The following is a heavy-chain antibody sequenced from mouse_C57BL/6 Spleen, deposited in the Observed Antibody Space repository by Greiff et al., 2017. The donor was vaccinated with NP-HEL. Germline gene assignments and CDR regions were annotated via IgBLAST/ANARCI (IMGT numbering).Heavy chain of an antibody. J-gene: IGHJ4*01. CDR2: INPSNGGT. D-gene: IGHD2-4*01. V-gene: IGHV1-53*01. CDR3: ARNDYDAAMDY. Sequence: QVQLQQSGTELVKPGASVKLSCKASGYTFTSYWMHWVKQRPGQGLEWIGNINPSNGGTNYNEKFKSKATLTVDKSSSTAYMQLSSLTSEDSAVFYCARNDYDAAMDYWGQGTSVTVSS. CDR1: GYTFTSYW.